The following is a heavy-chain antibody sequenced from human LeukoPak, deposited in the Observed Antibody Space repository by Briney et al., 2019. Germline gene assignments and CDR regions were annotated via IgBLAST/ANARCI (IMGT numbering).Heavy chain of an antibody. J-gene: IGHJ5*02. CDR1: GYTFTGYY. Sequence: ASVKVSCKASGYTFTGYYMHWVRQAPGQGLEWMGRINPNSGGTNYAQKFQGRVTMTRDTSISTAYMELSRLRSDDTAVYYCARDCSRGSCYSSLPNLGFDPWGQGTLVTLSS. V-gene: IGHV1-2*06. CDR2: INPNSGGT. D-gene: IGHD2-15*01. CDR3: ARDCSRGSCYSSLPNLGFDP.